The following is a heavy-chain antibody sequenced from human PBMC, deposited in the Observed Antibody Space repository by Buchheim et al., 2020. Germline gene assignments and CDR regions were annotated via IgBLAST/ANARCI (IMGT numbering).Heavy chain of an antibody. Sequence: QVQLQESGPGLVKPSGTLSLTCSVSGASISSRNWWTWVRQSPGKGLEWIGEIYQSGTTNYNPSLKRRATISMDTSNTHFSLKVNSVTAADTAVFYCAKTGAQGYLEYWGQG. D-gene: IGHD6-13*01. CDR3: AKTGAQGYLEY. CDR2: IYQSGTT. CDR1: GASISSRNW. V-gene: IGHV4-4*02. J-gene: IGHJ4*02.